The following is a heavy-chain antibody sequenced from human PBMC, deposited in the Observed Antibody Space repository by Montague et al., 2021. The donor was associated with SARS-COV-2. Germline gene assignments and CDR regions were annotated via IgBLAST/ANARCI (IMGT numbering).Heavy chain of an antibody. J-gene: IGHJ5*02. Sequence: SETLSLTCAVYTDSFSGYYWSWIRQSPGKGLEWIGEITHSGNTNHNPPLQSRVTISVDKSKKQVSLKLRSLTAADTAVYYCARGADYDFWSGFLRYKWFGPWGQGTPVIVSS. CDR2: ITHSGNT. V-gene: IGHV4-34*01. D-gene: IGHD3-3*01. CDR1: TDSFSGYY. CDR3: ARGADYDFWSGFLRYKWFGP.